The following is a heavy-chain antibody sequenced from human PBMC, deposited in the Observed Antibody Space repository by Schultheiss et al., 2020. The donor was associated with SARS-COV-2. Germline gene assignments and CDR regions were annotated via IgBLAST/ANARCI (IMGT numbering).Heavy chain of an antibody. CDR2: IYPGDSDT. CDR3: ARGVVGSGWYGGTFDY. J-gene: IGHJ4*02. Sequence: GESLKISCKGSGYSFTSYWIGWVRQMPGKGLEWMGIIYPGDSDTRYSPSFQGQVTISADKSISTAYLQWSSLKASDTAMYYCARGVVGSGWYGGTFDYWGQGTLVTVSS. CDR1: GYSFTSYW. D-gene: IGHD6-19*01. V-gene: IGHV5-51*01.